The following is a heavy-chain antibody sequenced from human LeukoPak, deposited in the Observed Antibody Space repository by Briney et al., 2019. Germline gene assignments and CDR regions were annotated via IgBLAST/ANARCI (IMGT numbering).Heavy chain of an antibody. D-gene: IGHD4-23*01. CDR2: IYYSGST. J-gene: IGHJ5*02. Sequence: PSQTLSLTCAVSGGSISSGGYSWSWIRQHPGKGLEWIVYIYYSGSTYYNPSLKSRVTISVDTSKNQFSLKLSSVTAADTAVYYCAREDGYGGNSRWFDPWGQGTLVTVSS. V-gene: IGHV4-31*11. CDR1: GGSISSGGYS. CDR3: AREDGYGGNSRWFDP.